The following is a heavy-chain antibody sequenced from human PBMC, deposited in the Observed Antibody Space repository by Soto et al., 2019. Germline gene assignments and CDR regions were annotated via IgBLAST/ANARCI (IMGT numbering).Heavy chain of an antibody. CDR1: GFTFSSYG. Sequence: GGSLRLSCAASGFTFSSYGMHGVRQAPGKGLEGVAVIWYDGSNKYYADSVKGRFTISRDNSKNTLYLQMNSLRAEDTAVYYCARDKSSYGPDDYYHVMDVWGQGTTVTVSS. CDR3: ARDKSSYGPDDYYHVMDV. V-gene: IGHV3-33*01. CDR2: IWYDGSNK. D-gene: IGHD5-18*01. J-gene: IGHJ6*02.